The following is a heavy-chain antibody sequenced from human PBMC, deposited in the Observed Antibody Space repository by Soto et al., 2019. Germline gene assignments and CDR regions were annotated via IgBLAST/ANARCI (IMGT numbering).Heavy chain of an antibody. CDR2: TNPNSGGT. CDR3: ARGPPDYDFWSGYYRREPFDY. Sequence: ASVKVSCKASGYTFTGYYMHWVRQAPGQGLEWMGWTNPNSGGTNYAQKFQGRVTMTRDTSISTAYMELSRLRSDDTAVYYCARGPPDYDFWSGYYRREPFDYWGQGTLVTVSS. V-gene: IGHV1-2*02. D-gene: IGHD3-3*01. CDR1: GYTFTGYY. J-gene: IGHJ4*02.